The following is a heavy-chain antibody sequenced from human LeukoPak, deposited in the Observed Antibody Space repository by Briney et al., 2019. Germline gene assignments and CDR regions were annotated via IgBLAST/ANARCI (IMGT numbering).Heavy chain of an antibody. CDR1: GYSISSGYS. J-gene: IGHJ3*02. Sequence: SETLSLTCIVSGYSISSGYSWSWIRQPPGKGLEWIGYIYHSGSTYYNPSLKSRVTISVDRSKNQFSLKLSSVTAADTAVYYCARASSGSYYHDAFDIWGQGTMVTVSS. CDR2: IYHSGST. D-gene: IGHD3-10*01. V-gene: IGHV4-30-2*01. CDR3: ARASSGSYYHDAFDI.